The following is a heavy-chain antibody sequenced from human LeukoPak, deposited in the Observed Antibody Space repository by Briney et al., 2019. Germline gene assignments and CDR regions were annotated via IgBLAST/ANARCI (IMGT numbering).Heavy chain of an antibody. D-gene: IGHD5-18*01. Sequence: SETLSLTCTVSGGSISSYYWSWIRLPAGKGLEWIGRIYTSGSTNYNPSLKSRVTISVDKSKNQFSLKLSSVTAADTAVYYCARERRTAMSYNWFDPWGQGTLVTVSS. CDR3: ARERRTAMSYNWFDP. CDR2: IYTSGST. V-gene: IGHV4-4*07. CDR1: GGSISSYY. J-gene: IGHJ5*02.